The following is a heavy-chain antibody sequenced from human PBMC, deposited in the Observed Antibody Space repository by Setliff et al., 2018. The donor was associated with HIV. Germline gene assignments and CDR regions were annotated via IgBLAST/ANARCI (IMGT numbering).Heavy chain of an antibody. J-gene: IGHJ5*02. V-gene: IGHV4-34*01. CDR1: GGSFSSYY. CDR3: ARGAPRGRLRFPNWFDP. D-gene: IGHD5-12*01. Sequence: SETLSLTCAFYGGSFSSYYWNWIRQPPGKGLEWIGEFSPTGSPTYDPSLESRVTISVDTSKNQCSLKLRSLTAADTAIYYCARGAPRGRLRFPNWFDPWGQGTLVTVSS. CDR2: FSPTGSP.